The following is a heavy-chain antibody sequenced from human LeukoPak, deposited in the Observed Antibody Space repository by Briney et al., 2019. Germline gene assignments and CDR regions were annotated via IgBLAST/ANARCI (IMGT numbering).Heavy chain of an antibody. CDR3: ARAGSIAAAGIHWFDP. CDR1: GGSISSSSYY. V-gene: IGHV4-39*07. Sequence: SETLSLTCTVSGGSISSSSYYWGWIRQPPGKGLEWIGSIYYSGSTYYNPSLKSRVTISVDTSKNQFSLKLSSVTAADTTVYYCARAGSIAAAGIHWFDPWGQGTLVTVSS. CDR2: IYYSGST. D-gene: IGHD6-13*01. J-gene: IGHJ5*02.